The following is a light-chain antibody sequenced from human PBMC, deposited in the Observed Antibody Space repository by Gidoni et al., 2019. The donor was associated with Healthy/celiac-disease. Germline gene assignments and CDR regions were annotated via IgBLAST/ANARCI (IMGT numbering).Light chain of an antibody. J-gene: IGKJ1*01. CDR3: QQANSCPPT. CDR1: QGISSW. V-gene: IGKV1-12*01. Sequence: DLHMTPSPSSVSASVGDRVTITCRASQGISSWLAWYQQKPGKAPKLLIYDAFSLQSGVPSRFSGSGSGTEFTLTISSLQPEDVATYYCQQANSCPPTFGQGTKVEIK. CDR2: DAF.